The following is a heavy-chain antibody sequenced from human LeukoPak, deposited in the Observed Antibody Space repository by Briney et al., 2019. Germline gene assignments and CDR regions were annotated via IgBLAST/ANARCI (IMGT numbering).Heavy chain of an antibody. Sequence: GGSLRLSCEASGFTIENHVMTWVRQAPGKGPEWIASQSGSGHNTYYSESVRGRFAISRDNSKNTVFLQMNSLRVEDTAIYYCATDWTLRGVPTFFDPWGQGTVVSVSS. D-gene: IGHD3-10*01. CDR1: GFTIENHV. CDR3: ATDWTLRGVPTFFDP. CDR2: QSGSGHNT. V-gene: IGHV3-23*01. J-gene: IGHJ5*02.